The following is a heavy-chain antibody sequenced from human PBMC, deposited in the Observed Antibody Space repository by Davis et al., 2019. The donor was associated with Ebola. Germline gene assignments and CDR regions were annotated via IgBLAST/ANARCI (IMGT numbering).Heavy chain of an antibody. CDR2: INPNSGGT. J-gene: IGHJ6*02. Sequence: ASVKVSCKASGYTFTSYGISWVRQAPGQGLEWMGWINPNSGGTNYAQKFQGWVTMTRDTSISTAYMELSRLRSDDTAVYYCARESAATGYYYGMDVWGQGTTVTVSS. CDR1: GYTFTSYG. D-gene: IGHD3-10*01. CDR3: ARESAATGYYYGMDV. V-gene: IGHV1-2*04.